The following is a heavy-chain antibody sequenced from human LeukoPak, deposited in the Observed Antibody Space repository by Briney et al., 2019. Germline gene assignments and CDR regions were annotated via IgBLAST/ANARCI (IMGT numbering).Heavy chain of an antibody. Sequence: ASVKVSCKASGYTFTSYDINWVRQATGQGLEWMGWMNPNSGNTGYAQKFQGRVTMTRNTSISTAYMELSSLRSEDTAVYYCARDYYYDSSGYLHGSAFDIWGQGTMVTVSS. CDR1: GYTFTSYD. D-gene: IGHD3-22*01. CDR2: MNPNSGNT. V-gene: IGHV1-8*01. CDR3: ARDYYYDSSGYLHGSAFDI. J-gene: IGHJ3*02.